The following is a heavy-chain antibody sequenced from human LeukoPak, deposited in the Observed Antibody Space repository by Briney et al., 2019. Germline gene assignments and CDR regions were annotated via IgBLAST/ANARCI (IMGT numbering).Heavy chain of an antibody. CDR3: IRDDGNYGIDY. J-gene: IGHJ4*02. CDR1: GFTFSSYW. D-gene: IGHD1-7*01. V-gene: IGHV3-74*01. Sequence: GGSLRPSCAASGFTFSSYWMHWVRQAPGKGLVWVSRIKSDGTYIDYMDSVKGRFTISRDNAKNTLFLQMNSLRADDTAVYYCIRDDGNYGIDYWGQGTLVTVSS. CDR2: IKSDGTYI.